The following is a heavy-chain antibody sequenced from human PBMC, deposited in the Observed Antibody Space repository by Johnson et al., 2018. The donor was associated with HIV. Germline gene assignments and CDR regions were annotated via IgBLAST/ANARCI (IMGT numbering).Heavy chain of an antibody. CDR3: AKDRWHYNFWVDAFDI. CDR2: ISGSGNAI. D-gene: IGHD3-3*01. Sequence: QVQLVESGGGLVKPGGSLRLSCVASRLTLSDSYMSWIRQAPGKGLEWVSYISGSGNAIYYADSVRGRFTISRDNAKNSLYLQMNSLRAEDTAVYYCAKDRWHYNFWVDAFDIWGQGTMVTVSS. V-gene: IGHV3-11*04. J-gene: IGHJ3*02. CDR1: RLTLSDSY.